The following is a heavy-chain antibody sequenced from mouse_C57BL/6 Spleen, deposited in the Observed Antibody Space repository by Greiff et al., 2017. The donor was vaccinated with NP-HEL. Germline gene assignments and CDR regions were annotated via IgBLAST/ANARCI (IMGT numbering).Heavy chain of an antibody. V-gene: IGHV5-4*01. CDR3: ARSHGNLFDY. CDR1: GFTFSSYA. Sequence: EVHLVESGGGLVKPGGSLKLSCAASGFTFSSYAMSWVRQTPEKRLEWVATISDGGSYTYYPDNVKGRFTISRDNAKNNLYLQMSHLKSEDTAMYYCARSHGNLFDYWGQGTTLTVSS. D-gene: IGHD2-1*01. CDR2: ISDGGSYT. J-gene: IGHJ2*01.